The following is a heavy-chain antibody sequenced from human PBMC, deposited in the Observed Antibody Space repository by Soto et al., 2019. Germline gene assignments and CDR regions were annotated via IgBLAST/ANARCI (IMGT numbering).Heavy chain of an antibody. CDR3: TTSFMITFGGVIARGY. V-gene: IGHV3-15*01. CDR1: RFTFTNAW. CDR2: IKSRADGDTT. D-gene: IGHD3-16*02. J-gene: IGHJ4*02. Sequence: EVQLVESGGGLVKPGGSLRLSCAASRFTFTNAWMSWVRQAPGKGLEWVGRIKSRADGDTTDYAAPVKGRFTISRDDSENMLYLQMDSLRTEDTAVYFCTTSFMITFGGVIARGYWGQGTLVTVSS.